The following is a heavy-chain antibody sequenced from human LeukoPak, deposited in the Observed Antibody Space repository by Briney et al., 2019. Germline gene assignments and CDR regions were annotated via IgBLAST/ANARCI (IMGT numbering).Heavy chain of an antibody. D-gene: IGHD6-19*01. V-gene: IGHV3-74*01. CDR2: ISPDGSTT. Sequence: SGGSLRLSCAASGFTFRTYWMHWVRQPPGKGLVWVSRISPDGSTTTYADSVKGRFTISRDNSKNTVFLQMDSLGVDDTAMYYCARVGSSIAVAGTVDYWGQGTLVTVSS. CDR3: ARVGSSIAVAGTVDY. CDR1: GFTFRTYW. J-gene: IGHJ4*02.